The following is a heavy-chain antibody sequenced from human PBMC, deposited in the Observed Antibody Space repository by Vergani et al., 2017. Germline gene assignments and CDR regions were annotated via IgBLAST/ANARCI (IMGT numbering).Heavy chain of an antibody. CDR3: ARDLWDRRGWFDP. J-gene: IGHJ5*02. D-gene: IGHD3-16*01. CDR2: IIPIFGTG. Sequence: QVQLVQSGAEVKKPGSSVKVSCKASGGTFSSYAISWVRQAPGQGLEWRGGIIPIFGTGNYAQKFKGRVTITADESTSTAYMGLSSLRSEDTAVYYGARDLWDRRGWFDPWGQGTLVTVSS. CDR1: GGTFSSYA. V-gene: IGHV1-69*13.